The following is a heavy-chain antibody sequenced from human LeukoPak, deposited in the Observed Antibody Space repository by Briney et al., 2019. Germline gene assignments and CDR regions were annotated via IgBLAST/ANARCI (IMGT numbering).Heavy chain of an antibody. V-gene: IGHV1-2*02. Sequence: ASMKVSCKASGYTFNGYYIHWVRQAPGQGPEWMGWLDPKSGGTKYAQRFQGRVTMTWDTSTSTAYMDLARLRSDDTAVYYCAVGLDIAMPGKVPTGWGQGTLVTVSS. D-gene: IGHD6-19*01. CDR3: AVGLDIAMPGKVPTG. J-gene: IGHJ4*02. CDR2: LDPKSGGT. CDR1: GYTFNGYY.